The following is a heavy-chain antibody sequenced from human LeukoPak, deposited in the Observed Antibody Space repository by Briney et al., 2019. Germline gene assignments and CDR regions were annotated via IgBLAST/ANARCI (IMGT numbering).Heavy chain of an antibody. CDR1: GGSVSSYY. V-gene: IGHV4-4*09. CDR2: IYNSENT. D-gene: IGHD6-19*01. CDR3: ARFHSGPSGWYVLWYFDL. J-gene: IGHJ2*01. Sequence: SETLSLTCTVSGGSVSSYYWSWIRQPPGKGLEWIGYIYNSENTKYNSSLMSRVTMSLDTSKNQVFLKLSSVTAADTAVYYCARFHSGPSGWYVLWYFDLWGRGTLVTVSS.